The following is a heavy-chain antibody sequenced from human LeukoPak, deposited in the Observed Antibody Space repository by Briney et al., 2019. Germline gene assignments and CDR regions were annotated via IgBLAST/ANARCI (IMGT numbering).Heavy chain of an antibody. J-gene: IGHJ4*02. CDR1: GFTFNNYA. D-gene: IGHD3-22*01. CDR2: TAGSGISK. CDR3: ARLPTFYYDSSGYHYDY. V-gene: IGHV3-23*01. Sequence: PGGSLRLSCVASGFTFNNYAMSWVRQAPGRGLEWASSTAGSGISKDYADSVKGRFTFSEDKSKNTLYLQMDNLRAEDTGVYFCARLPTFYYDSSGYHYDYWGQGTLVTVSS.